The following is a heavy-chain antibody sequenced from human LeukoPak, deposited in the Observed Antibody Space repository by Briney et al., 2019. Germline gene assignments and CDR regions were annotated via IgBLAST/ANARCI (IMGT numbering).Heavy chain of an antibody. J-gene: IGHJ4*02. D-gene: IGHD2-2*02. V-gene: IGHV3-15*07. CDR1: GFTFSNAW. CDR3: TTSGCSGTSCYSDY. CDR2: IKSKTDGGTT. Sequence: GGSLRLSCAASGFTFSNAWMNWVRQAPGKGLEWVGRIKSKTDGGTTDYAAPVKGRFTNSRDDSKNTLYLQMSSLKTEDTAVYYCTTSGCSGTSCYSDYWGQGTLVTVSS.